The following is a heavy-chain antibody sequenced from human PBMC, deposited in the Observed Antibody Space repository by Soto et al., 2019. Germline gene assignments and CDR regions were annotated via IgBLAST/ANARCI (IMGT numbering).Heavy chain of an antibody. D-gene: IGHD2-2*01. J-gene: IGHJ5*02. CDR1: GGSISSGDYY. CDR3: ARATIVLLPAAMVSHWFDP. V-gene: IGHV4-30-4*01. CDR2: IYYSGST. Sequence: SETLYLTCTVSGGSISSGDYYWSWIRQPPGKGLEWIGYIYYSGSTYYNPSLKSRVTISVDTSKNQFSLKLSSVTAADTAVYYCARATIVLLPAAMVSHWFDPWGPGTLVTVS.